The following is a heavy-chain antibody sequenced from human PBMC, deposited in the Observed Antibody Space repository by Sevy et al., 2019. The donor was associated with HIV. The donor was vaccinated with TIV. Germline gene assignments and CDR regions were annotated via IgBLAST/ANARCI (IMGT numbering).Heavy chain of an antibody. Sequence: ASVKVSCKASGYSFTGFYIHWMRQAPGQGLEWMGWINPNNGDAKYEQKYQGRVTMTRETSATTTYMELTSLRSDDTAMYYCVRGYFGSGSYRLLYWGQGAPVTVSS. CDR1: GYSFTGFY. V-gene: IGHV1-2*02. CDR2: INPNNGDA. D-gene: IGHD3-10*01. J-gene: IGHJ4*02. CDR3: VRGYFGSGSYRLLY.